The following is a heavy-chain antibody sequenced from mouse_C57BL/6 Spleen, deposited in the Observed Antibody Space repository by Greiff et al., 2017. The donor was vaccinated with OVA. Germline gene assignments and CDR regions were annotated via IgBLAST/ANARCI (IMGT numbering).Heavy chain of an antibody. V-gene: IGHV1-9*01. CDR3: ARNKDGSSPYYAMDY. J-gene: IGHJ4*01. CDR1: GYTFTGYW. CDR2: IIPGSGST. D-gene: IGHD1-1*01. Sequence: QVQLQQSGAELMKPGASVKLSCKATGYTFTGYWIEWVKQRPGHGLEWIGEIIPGSGSTNYNEKFKGKATFTADKSSNTAYMQLSSLTTEDSAIYYGARNKDGSSPYYAMDYWGQGTSVTVSS.